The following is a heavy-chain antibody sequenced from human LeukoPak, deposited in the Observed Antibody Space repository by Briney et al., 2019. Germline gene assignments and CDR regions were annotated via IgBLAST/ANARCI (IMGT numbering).Heavy chain of an antibody. V-gene: IGHV3-23*01. CDR2: ISSGDDIT. CDR1: GFSFSNYA. D-gene: IGHD6-13*01. J-gene: IGHJ5*02. CDR3: AKWPGKAAAGPFDP. Sequence: GGSLRLSCAASGFSFSNYAMTWVRQAPGKGLEWVSTISSGDDITYYADSVKGRFTIYRDNPKNTLYLQMNSLRAEDTAIYYCAKWPGKAAAGPFDPWGQGTLVTVSS.